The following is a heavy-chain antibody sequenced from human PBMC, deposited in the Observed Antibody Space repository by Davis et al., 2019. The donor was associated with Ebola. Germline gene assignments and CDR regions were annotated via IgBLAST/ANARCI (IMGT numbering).Heavy chain of an antibody. CDR1: GFTFSSYW. V-gene: IGHV3-74*01. J-gene: IGHJ4*02. D-gene: IGHD1-26*01. CDR3: AMRGSYFVTGEGPDY. CDR2: INSDGTGT. Sequence: HTGGSLRLSCAASGFTFSSYWMHWVRQAPGKGLVWVSRINSDGTGTSYADSVKGRFTISRDNAKSTLYLQMNRLRVEDTAVYYCAMRGSYFVTGEGPDYWGQGTLVTVSS.